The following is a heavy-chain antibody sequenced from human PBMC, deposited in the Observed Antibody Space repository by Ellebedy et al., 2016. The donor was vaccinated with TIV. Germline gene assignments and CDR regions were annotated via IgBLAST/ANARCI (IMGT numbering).Heavy chain of an antibody. Sequence: GESLKISCAASGFSFRSYWMSWVRQAPGKGLEWVANIYHGGSQQFYVDSVKGRFTISRDNAKNSLYLQMDSLRVEDTAVYSCARRGSYGDYAFQINNWLASWGQGTLVTFSS. D-gene: IGHD4-17*01. CDR2: IYHGGSQQ. J-gene: IGHJ5*01. CDR3: ARRGSYGDYAFQINNWLAS. CDR1: GFSFRSYW. V-gene: IGHV3-7*01.